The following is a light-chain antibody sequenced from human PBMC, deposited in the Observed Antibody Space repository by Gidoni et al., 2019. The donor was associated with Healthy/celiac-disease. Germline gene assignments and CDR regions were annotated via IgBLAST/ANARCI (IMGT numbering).Light chain of an antibody. CDR1: QSVSSSY. CDR3: QQYGSSPGLT. J-gene: IGKJ4*01. V-gene: IGKV3-20*01. Sequence: EIVLTKSTGTLSLSPGERATLSCRASQSVSSSYLAWYQQNPCQATRLLIYGASSRATGSPDRFSGSGSGTDFTLTISRLEPEDFAVYYCQQYGSSPGLTFGGGTKVEIK. CDR2: GAS.